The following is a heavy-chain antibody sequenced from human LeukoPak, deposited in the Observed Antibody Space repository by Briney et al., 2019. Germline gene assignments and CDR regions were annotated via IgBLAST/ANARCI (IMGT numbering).Heavy chain of an antibody. D-gene: IGHD6-13*01. CDR3: ARIAAAGTGVVYYYYGMDV. CDR2: IYYSEST. J-gene: IGHJ6*02. CDR1: GGSISSSSYY. V-gene: IGHV4-39*01. Sequence: SETLSLTCTVSGGSISSSSYYWGWIRQPPGKGLEWIGSIYYSESTYYNPSLKSRVTISVDTSKNQFSLKLSSVTAADTAVYYCARIAAAGTGVVYYYYGMDVWGQGTTVTVSS.